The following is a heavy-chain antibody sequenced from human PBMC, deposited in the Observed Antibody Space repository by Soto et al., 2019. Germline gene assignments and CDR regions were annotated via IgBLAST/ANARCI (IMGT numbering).Heavy chain of an antibody. D-gene: IGHD6-19*01. CDR3: ASSIAVAGTQAFDI. J-gene: IGHJ3*02. V-gene: IGHV1-18*01. CDR1: GYTFTSYG. CDR2: ISAYNGNT. Sequence: ASVKVSCKASGYTFTSYGISWVLQAPGQGLEWMGWISAYNGNTNYAQKLQGRVTMTTDTSTSTAYMELRSLRSDDTAVYYCASSIAVAGTQAFDIWGQGTMVTVSS.